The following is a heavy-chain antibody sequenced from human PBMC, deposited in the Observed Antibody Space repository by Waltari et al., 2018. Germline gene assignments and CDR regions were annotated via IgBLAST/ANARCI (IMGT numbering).Heavy chain of an antibody. Sequence: QVQLQQWGAGLLKPSETLSLTCAVYGGSFSGYYWNWIRQPPGKGLEWIGEITHSGSTNYNPSLKSRLTISVDSSKNQFSLKLNSVTAADTAVYYCARSYGGAIRNFDYWGQGILVTVSS. CDR3: ARSYGGAIRNFDY. V-gene: IGHV4-34*01. D-gene: IGHD3-10*01. CDR2: ITHSGST. CDR1: GGSFSGYY. J-gene: IGHJ4*02.